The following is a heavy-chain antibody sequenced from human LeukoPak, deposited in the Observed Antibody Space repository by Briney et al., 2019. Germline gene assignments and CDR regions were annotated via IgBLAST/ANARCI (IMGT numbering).Heavy chain of an antibody. V-gene: IGHV1-18*04. D-gene: IGHD2-15*01. Sequence: ASVKVSCKASGYTFTGYYMHWVRQAPGKGLEWMGWISGYNGNTNYAQNLQGRVTMTTDTSTSTAYMELRSLRSDDTAVYYCARDIVVVVETNTNDYWGQGTLVTVSS. CDR2: ISGYNGNT. CDR1: GYTFTGYY. CDR3: ARDIVVVVETNTNDY. J-gene: IGHJ4*02.